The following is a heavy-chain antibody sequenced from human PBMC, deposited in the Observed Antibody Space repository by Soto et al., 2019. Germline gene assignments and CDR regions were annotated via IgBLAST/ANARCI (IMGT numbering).Heavy chain of an antibody. CDR1: GGSISSYY. CDR2: IYYSGST. Sequence: SETLSLTCTVSGGSISSYYWSWIRQHPGKGLEWIGYIYYSGSTYYNPSLKSRVTISVDTSKNQFSLKLSSVTAADTAVYYCARVRGAGTCLDYWGQGTLVTVSS. CDR3: ARVRGAGTCLDY. J-gene: IGHJ4*02. V-gene: IGHV4-59*06. D-gene: IGHD6-13*01.